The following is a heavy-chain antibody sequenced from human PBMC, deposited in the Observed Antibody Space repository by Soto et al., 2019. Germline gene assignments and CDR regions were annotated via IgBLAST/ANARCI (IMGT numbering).Heavy chain of an antibody. CDR2: IYYSGST. CDR1: GGSVSSGSYY. Sequence: ETLSLTCTVSGGSVSSGSYYWSWIRQPPGKGLEWIGYIYYSGSTNYNPSLKSRVTISVDTSKNQFSLKLSSVTAADTAVYYCARASMVRGVTAYYYYYGMDVWGQGTTVTVSS. V-gene: IGHV4-61*01. CDR3: ARASMVRGVTAYYYYYGMDV. D-gene: IGHD3-10*01. J-gene: IGHJ6*02.